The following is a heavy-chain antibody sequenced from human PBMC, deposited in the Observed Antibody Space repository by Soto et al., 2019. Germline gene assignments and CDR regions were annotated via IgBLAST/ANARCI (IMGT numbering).Heavy chain of an antibody. CDR1: GFTFSSYA. D-gene: IGHD3-10*01. V-gene: IGHV3-23*01. J-gene: IGHJ4*02. Sequence: PGGSLRLSCAASGFTFSSYAMSWVRQAPGKGLEWVSAVGGSGGSTYYADSVKGRFTISRDNSNNTLYLQMNSLRAEDTAVYYCAKMGFRGWGPIDFWGQCTLV. CDR3: AKMGFRGWGPIDF. CDR2: VGGSGGST.